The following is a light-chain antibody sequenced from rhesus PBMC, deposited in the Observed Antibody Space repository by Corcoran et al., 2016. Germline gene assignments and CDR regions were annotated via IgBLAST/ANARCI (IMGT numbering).Light chain of an antibody. J-gene: IGKJ4*01. Sequence: DIQMTQSPSALSASVGDRVTLSCRASQNIHRNLAWYQLKPGKAPELLIYGASMLHTGIPSRFSGSGSGTDFTLTISSLQPEDSASYYCQHYYDNPFTFGGGTKVELK. V-gene: IGKV1S8*01. CDR3: QHYYDNPFT. CDR2: GAS. CDR1: QNIHRN.